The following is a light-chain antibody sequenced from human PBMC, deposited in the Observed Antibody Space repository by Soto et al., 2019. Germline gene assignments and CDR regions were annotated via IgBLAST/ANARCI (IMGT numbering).Light chain of an antibody. J-gene: IGKJ5*01. CDR1: QGISSY. V-gene: IGKV1-9*01. CDR2: AES. CDR3: HRLNSSPLA. Sequence: QLTQSPSSLSASVGDIVTITCRASQGISSYLAWYQQKPGKAPKLLIYAESALQSGVPSRFSGGGSGTDFTLTISSLEPEDFATYYCHRLNSSPLAFGQGTRLEIK.